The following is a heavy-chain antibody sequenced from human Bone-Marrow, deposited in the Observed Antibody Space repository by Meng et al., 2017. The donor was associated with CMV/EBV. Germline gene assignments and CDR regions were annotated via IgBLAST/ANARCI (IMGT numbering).Heavy chain of an antibody. CDR1: GFTFSSYW. CDR3: AREGGYCSSTSCPNWFDP. CDR2: INSDGSST. Sequence: GGSRRLSCAVLGFTFSSYWMHWVRQAPGKWLGWVSRINSDGSSTSYADSVKGRFTIPRDNAKNTLYLQMNSLRAEDTAVYYCAREGGYCSSTSCPNWFDPWGQGTLVTVSS. J-gene: IGHJ5*02. D-gene: IGHD2-2*01. V-gene: IGHV3-74*01.